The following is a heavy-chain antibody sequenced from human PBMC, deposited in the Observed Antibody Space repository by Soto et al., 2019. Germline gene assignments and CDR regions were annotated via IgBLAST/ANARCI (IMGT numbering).Heavy chain of an antibody. CDR3: ASGVKIWFGDLDYGMDV. V-gene: IGHV1-3*01. Sequence: ASVKVSCKASGYTFTSYAMHWVRQAPGQRLEWMVCINAGNGNTKYSQKFQGRVTITRDTSASTAYMELSSLRSEDTAVYYCASGVKIWFGDLDYGMDVWGQGTTVTVSS. D-gene: IGHD3-10*01. CDR1: GYTFTSYA. J-gene: IGHJ6*02. CDR2: INAGNGNT.